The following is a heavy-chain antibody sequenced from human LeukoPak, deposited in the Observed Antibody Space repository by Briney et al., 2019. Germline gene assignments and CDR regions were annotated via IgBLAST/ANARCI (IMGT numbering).Heavy chain of an antibody. CDR3: ASYDFWSGYGDY. D-gene: IGHD3-3*01. CDR1: GFTFSSYW. CDR2: IKQDGSEK. J-gene: IGHJ4*02. Sequence: GGSLRLSCPASGFTFSSYWMSWVRQAPGKGLEWVANIKQDGSEKYYVDSVKGRFTISRDNAKNSLYLQMNSLRAEDTAVYYCASYDFWSGYGDYWGQGTLVTVSS. V-gene: IGHV3-7*01.